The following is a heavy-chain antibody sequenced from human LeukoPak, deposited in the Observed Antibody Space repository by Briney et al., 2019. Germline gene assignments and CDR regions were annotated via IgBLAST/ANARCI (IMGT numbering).Heavy chain of an antibody. CDR3: AWGYDQFDY. CDR1: GFTFSSYW. Sequence: GGSLRLSCAASGFTFSSYWMSWVRQAPGKGLEWVANIKQDGSEKYYVDSVKGRFTISRDNAKNSLYLQMNSLRAEDTAACYCAWGYDQFDYWGQGTLVTVSS. D-gene: IGHD5-12*01. J-gene: IGHJ4*02. V-gene: IGHV3-7*01. CDR2: IKQDGSEK.